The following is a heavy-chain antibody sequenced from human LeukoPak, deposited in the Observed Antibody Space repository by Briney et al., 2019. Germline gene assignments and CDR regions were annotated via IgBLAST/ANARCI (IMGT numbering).Heavy chain of an antibody. J-gene: IGHJ6*03. CDR3: ARLSVIVGAALEYYYYYMDV. Sequence: SETLSLTCAVYGESFSGYYWSWIRQPPGKGLEWIGEINHSGSTNYNPSLKSRVTISVDTSKNQFSLKLTSVTAADTAVYNCARLSVIVGAALEYYYYYMDVWGQGTTVTVSS. CDR2: INHSGST. V-gene: IGHV4-34*01. CDR1: GESFSGYY. D-gene: IGHD1-26*01.